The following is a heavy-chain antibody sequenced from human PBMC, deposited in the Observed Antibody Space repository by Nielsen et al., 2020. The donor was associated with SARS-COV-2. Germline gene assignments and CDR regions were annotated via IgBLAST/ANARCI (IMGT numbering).Heavy chain of an antibody. Sequence: ASVKVSCKASGYTFTSYAMHWVRQAPGQRLEWMGWNNAGNGNTKYSQKFQGRVTITRDTSASTAYMELSSLRSEDTAVYYCARAPEWGSGSYFWTNYYYYGMDVWGQGTTVTVSS. CDR2: NNAGNGNT. D-gene: IGHD3-10*01. CDR3: ARAPEWGSGSYFWTNYYYYGMDV. CDR1: GYTFTSYA. V-gene: IGHV1-3*01. J-gene: IGHJ6*02.